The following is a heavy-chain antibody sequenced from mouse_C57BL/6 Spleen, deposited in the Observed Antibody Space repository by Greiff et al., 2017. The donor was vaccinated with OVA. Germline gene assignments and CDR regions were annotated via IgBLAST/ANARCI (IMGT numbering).Heavy chain of an antibody. V-gene: IGHV1-26*01. CDR3: ARMGYYYAMDY. Sequence: EVKLQQSGPELVKPGASVKISCKASGYTFTDYYMNWVKQSHGKSLEWIGDINPNNGGTSYNQKFKGKATLTVDKSSSTAYMELRSLTSEDSAVYYCARMGYYYAMDYWGQGTSVTVSS. CDR2: INPNNGGT. CDR1: GYTFTDYY. J-gene: IGHJ4*01.